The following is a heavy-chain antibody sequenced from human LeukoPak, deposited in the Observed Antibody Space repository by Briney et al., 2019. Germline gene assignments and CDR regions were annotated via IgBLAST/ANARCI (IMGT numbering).Heavy chain of an antibody. V-gene: IGHV3-30*18. J-gene: IGHJ3*02. CDR3: AKQLRDYYDSSGFDAFDI. CDR2: ISYDGSNK. Sequence: PGRSLRLSCAASGFTFSSYGMHWVRQAPGKGLEWVAVISYDGSNKYYADSVKGRFTISRDNSKNTLYLQMNSLRAEDTAVYYCAKQLRDYYDSSGFDAFDIWGQGTMVTVSS. CDR1: GFTFSSYG. D-gene: IGHD3-22*01.